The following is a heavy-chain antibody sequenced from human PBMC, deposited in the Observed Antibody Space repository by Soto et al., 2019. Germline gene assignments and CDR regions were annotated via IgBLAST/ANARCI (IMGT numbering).Heavy chain of an antibody. D-gene: IGHD1-26*01. V-gene: IGHV3-74*01. CDR3: VSVFGGATVLDYCYGMDV. J-gene: IGHJ6*02. CDR2: INSDGSST. Sequence: LTFSSDCFHRLSQTTRKRRAWVSRINSDGSSTSYADSVKGRFTISRDNAKNTLYLQMNSLRAEDTAVYYCVSVFGGATVLDYCYGMDVWGQGTTVTVSS. CDR1: LTFSSDC.